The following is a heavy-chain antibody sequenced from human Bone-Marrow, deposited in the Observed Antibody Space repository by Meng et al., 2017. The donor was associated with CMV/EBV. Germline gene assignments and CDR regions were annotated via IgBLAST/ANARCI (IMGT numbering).Heavy chain of an antibody. D-gene: IGHD6-6*01. CDR1: DDSISGYY. J-gene: IGHJ6*02. CDR3: ARDLAYSSSHYYYGMDV. Sequence: SETLSLTCIVSDDSISGYYWSWIRQPPGKGLEWIGYIYYIGSTNYSPSLKSRLTISMDTSKNQLSLKVKSVTAADTAVYYCARDLAYSSSHYYYGMDVWGQGTTVTVSS. V-gene: IGHV4-59*01. CDR2: IYYIGST.